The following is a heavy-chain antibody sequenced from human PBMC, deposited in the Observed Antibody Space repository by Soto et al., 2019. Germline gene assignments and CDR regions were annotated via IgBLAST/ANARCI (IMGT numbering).Heavy chain of an antibody. V-gene: IGHV3-30-3*01. CDR3: ARDPRGEQLGYFDY. CDR2: ISYDGSNK. CDR1: GFTFSSYA. D-gene: IGHD6-6*01. J-gene: IGHJ4*02. Sequence: GGSLRLSCAASGFTFSSYAMHWVRQAPGKGLEWVAFISYDGSNKYYADPVKGRFTISRDNSKNTLYLQMNSLRAEDTAVYYCARDPRGEQLGYFDYWGKGTLVTVSS.